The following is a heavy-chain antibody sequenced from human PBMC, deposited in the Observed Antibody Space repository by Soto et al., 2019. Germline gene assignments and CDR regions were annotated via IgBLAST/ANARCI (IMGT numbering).Heavy chain of an antibody. Sequence: KVCFSDSEYALAQLAIHCVRHAPGKGLEWMGGFDPEDGETIYAQQFQGRVTMTEDTSTQTAYMELSSLRSEDTAVYYCAVCTMRLIWFGETLSYWGQGTLVTVSS. V-gene: IGHV1-24*01. CDR1: EYALAQLA. D-gene: IGHD3-10*01. J-gene: IGHJ4*02. CDR3: AVCTMRLIWFGETLSY. CDR2: FDPEDGET.